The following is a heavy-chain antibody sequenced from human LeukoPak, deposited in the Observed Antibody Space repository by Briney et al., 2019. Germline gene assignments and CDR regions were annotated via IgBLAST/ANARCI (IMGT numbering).Heavy chain of an antibody. J-gene: IGHJ5*02. V-gene: IGHV1-18*01. D-gene: IGHD3-10*01. CDR1: GYTFTSYG. CDR2: ISAYNGNT. CDR3: ARGNGSGSYRFPFDP. Sequence: ASVKVSCKASGYTFTSYGISWVRQAPGQGLEWMGWISAYNGNTNYAQKLQGRVTMTTDTSTSTAYMELRSLRSDDTAVYYCARGNGSGSYRFPFDPWGQGTLVTVSS.